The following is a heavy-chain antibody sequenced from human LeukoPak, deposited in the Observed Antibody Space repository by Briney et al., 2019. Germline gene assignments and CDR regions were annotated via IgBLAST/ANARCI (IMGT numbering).Heavy chain of an antibody. CDR3: ARDLGYYDSSGSDAGGY. J-gene: IGHJ4*02. Sequence: SETLSLTCSVSGGSISSYYWSWIRQPPGKGLEWIGYIYYSGSTNYNPSLKSRVTISVDTSKNQFSLKLSSVTAADTAVYYCARDLGYYDSSGSDAGGYWGQGTLVTVSS. D-gene: IGHD3-22*01. V-gene: IGHV4-59*12. CDR1: GGSISSYY. CDR2: IYYSGST.